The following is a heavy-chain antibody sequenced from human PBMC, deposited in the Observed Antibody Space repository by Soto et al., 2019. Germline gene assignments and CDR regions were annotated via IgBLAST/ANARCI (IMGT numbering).Heavy chain of an antibody. Sequence: EVQLLESGGGLVQPGGSLRLSCAASGFTFSSYAMSWVRQAPGKGLEWVSAISGSGGSTYYADSVKGRFTISRDNSKNTLYLQMNSLRVEDTAVYYCAKGRYYGSGSSQYWGQGTLVTVSS. J-gene: IGHJ4*02. CDR2: ISGSGGST. CDR3: AKGRYYGSGSSQY. V-gene: IGHV3-23*01. CDR1: GFTFSSYA. D-gene: IGHD3-10*01.